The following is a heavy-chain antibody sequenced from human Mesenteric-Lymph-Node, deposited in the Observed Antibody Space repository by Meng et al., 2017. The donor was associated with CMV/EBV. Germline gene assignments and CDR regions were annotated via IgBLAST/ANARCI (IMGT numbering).Heavy chain of an antibody. Sequence: AISWGRQAPGQGLEWMGGIIPIFGTANYAQKFQGRVTITADKSTSTAYMELSSLRSEDTAVHYCARGSGGPMVRGVIIENYYFDYWGQGTLVTVSS. CDR1: A. V-gene: IGHV1-69*06. D-gene: IGHD3-10*01. J-gene: IGHJ4*02. CDR2: IIPIFGTA. CDR3: ARGSGGPMVRGVIIENYYFDY.